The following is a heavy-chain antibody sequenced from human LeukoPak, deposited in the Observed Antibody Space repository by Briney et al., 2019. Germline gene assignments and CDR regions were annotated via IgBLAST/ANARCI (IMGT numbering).Heavy chain of an antibody. D-gene: IGHD3-22*01. CDR2: ISGSGGST. CDR1: GFTFSSYA. V-gene: IGHV3-23*01. J-gene: IGHJ4*02. CDR3: AKSPTYYYDTSGYRYFDY. Sequence: PGGSLRLSCAASGFTFSSYAMSWVRQAPGKGLEWVSSISGSGGSTYYADSVKGRFTISRDNSKNTLYLQMNSLRAEDTAVYYCAKSPTYYYDTSGYRYFDYWAREPWSPSPQ.